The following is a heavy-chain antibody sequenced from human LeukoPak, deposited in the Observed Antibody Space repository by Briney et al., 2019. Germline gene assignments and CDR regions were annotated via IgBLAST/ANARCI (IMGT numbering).Heavy chain of an antibody. J-gene: IGHJ6*02. CDR2: ISGYNGNT. CDR3: ASPGATTVSSQYYGMDV. D-gene: IGHD4-17*01. V-gene: IGHV1-18*01. CDR1: GYMFNSYG. Sequence: GASVKVSCKASGYMFNSYGISWVRQAPGQGLEWMGWISGYNGNTNYAQKVQGRVTMTTDTSTSTAYMELRSLRSDDTAVYYCASPGATTVSSQYYGMDVWGQGTTVAVSS.